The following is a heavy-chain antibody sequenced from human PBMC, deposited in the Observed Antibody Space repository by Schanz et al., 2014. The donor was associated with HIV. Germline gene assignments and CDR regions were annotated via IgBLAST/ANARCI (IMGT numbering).Heavy chain of an antibody. CDR1: GGTFTNYA. V-gene: IGHV1-69*12. CDR3: ASQYSNYDSSRRYHWYFDL. J-gene: IGHJ2*01. CDR2: IIPFFGTA. D-gene: IGHD4-4*01. Sequence: QVQLVQSGAEVKKPGSSVMVSCKTSGGTFTNYAISWVRQAPGQGLQWMGGIIPFFGTANYAQTLQGRLTITADESTGTAYMDLTSLRYEDTAVYYCASQYSNYDSSRRYHWYFDLWGRGTLVTVSS.